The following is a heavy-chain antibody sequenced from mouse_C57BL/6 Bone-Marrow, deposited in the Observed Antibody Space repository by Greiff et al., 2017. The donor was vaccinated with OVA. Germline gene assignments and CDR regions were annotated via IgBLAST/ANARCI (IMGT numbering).Heavy chain of an antibody. CDR2: ISDGGSYT. D-gene: IGHD2-3*01. J-gene: IGHJ1*03. V-gene: IGHV5-4*01. CDR1: GFTFSSYA. CDR3: AREGADGLYFDV. Sequence: EVQLVESGGGLVKPGGSLKLSCAASGFTFSSYAMSWVRQTPEKRLEWVATISDGGSYTYYPDNVKGRFTISRDNAKKNLYLQMSHLKSEDTAMYYCAREGADGLYFDVWGTGTTVTVSS.